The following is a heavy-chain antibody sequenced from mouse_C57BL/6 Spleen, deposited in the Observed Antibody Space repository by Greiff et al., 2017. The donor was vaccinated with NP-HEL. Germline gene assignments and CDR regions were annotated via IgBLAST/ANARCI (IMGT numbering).Heavy chain of an antibody. CDR1: GFTFSDYY. CDR2: INYDGSST. CDR3: ARAPYDYDWYFDV. Sequence: EVQVVESEGGLVQPGRSMKLSCTASGFTFSDYYMAWVRQVPEKGLEWVANINYDGSSTYYLDSLKSRFIISRDNAKNILYLQMSSLKSEDTATYYCARAPYDYDWYFDVWGTGTTVTVSS. D-gene: IGHD2-4*01. V-gene: IGHV5-16*01. J-gene: IGHJ1*03.